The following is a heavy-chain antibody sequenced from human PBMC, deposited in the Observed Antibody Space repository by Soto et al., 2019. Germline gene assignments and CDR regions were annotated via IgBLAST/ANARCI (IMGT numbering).Heavy chain of an antibody. J-gene: IGHJ6*03. Sequence: GGSLRLSCAASGFTFSSYGMHWVRQAPGKGLEWVAVISYDGSNKYYADSVKGRFTISRDNSKNTLYLQINSLRAEDTAVYYCAKTYGDYVRGWENYYYMDVWGKGTTVTVSS. V-gene: IGHV3-30*18. CDR1: GFTFSSYG. CDR3: AKTYGDYVRGWENYYYMDV. D-gene: IGHD4-17*01. CDR2: ISYDGSNK.